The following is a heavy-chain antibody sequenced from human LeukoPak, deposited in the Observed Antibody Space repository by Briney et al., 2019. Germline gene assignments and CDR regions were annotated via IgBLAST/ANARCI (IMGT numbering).Heavy chain of an antibody. Sequence: SETLSLTCTVSGGSISSYYWSWIRQPPGKGLEWIGSIYYSGSTYYNPSLKSRVTISVDTSKNQFSLKLSSVTAADTAVYYCARRRYSSSGYFQHWGQGTLVTVSS. CDR3: ARRRYSSSGYFQH. J-gene: IGHJ1*01. CDR1: GGSISSYY. D-gene: IGHD6-13*01. CDR2: IYYSGST. V-gene: IGHV4-39*01.